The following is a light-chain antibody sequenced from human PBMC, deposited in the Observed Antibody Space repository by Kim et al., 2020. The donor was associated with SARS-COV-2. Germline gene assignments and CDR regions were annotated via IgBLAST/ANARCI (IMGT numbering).Light chain of an antibody. CDR3: CSYAGSKNFEV. Sequence: TTAYTGHSRDMGADNYVSVYHQHPGEAPKLIIFEVSKRPSGVPDRFSGSKSGNTASLTVSGLQAEDEADYYCCSYAGSKNFEVFGGGTQLTVL. V-gene: IGLV2-8*01. J-gene: IGLJ3*02. CDR2: EVS. CDR1: SRDMGADNY.